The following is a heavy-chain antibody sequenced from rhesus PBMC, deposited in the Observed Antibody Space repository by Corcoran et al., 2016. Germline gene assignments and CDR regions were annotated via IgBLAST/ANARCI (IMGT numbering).Heavy chain of an antibody. V-gene: IGHV4-147*01. CDR1: GASISSNY. D-gene: IGHD6-43*01. J-gene: IGHJ6*01. Sequence: QVQLQESGPGLVKPSETLPLTCAVSGASISSNYWSWIRQPPGTGLEWIGYNYGGSRSTSYHPSTKIRVTISKDTSKNQFSLKLSSVTAADTDVYYCARGAAANYGLDSWGQGVVVTVSS. CDR3: ARGAAANYGLDS. CDR2: NYGGSRST.